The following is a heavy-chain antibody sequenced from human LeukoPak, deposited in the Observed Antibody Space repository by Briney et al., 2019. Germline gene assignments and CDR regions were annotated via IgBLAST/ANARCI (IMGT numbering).Heavy chain of an antibody. J-gene: IGHJ4*02. CDR1: GFTFSSYS. CDR2: ISSSGSTI. CDR3: ARDEYYDSSGYTS. V-gene: IGHV3-48*01. Sequence: GGSLRLSCAGSGFTFSSYSMTWGRQAPGEGVEWLSYISSSGSTIYYADSVKGRFTISRDNAKNSLYLQMNSLRAEDTAVYYCARDEYYDSSGYTSWGQGTLVTVSS. D-gene: IGHD3-22*01.